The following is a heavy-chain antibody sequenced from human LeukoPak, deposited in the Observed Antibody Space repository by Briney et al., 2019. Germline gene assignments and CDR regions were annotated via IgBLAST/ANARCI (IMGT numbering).Heavy chain of an antibody. D-gene: IGHD3-16*01. J-gene: IGHJ6*02. CDR3: ATPRFGXIGMDV. Sequence: ASVKVSCKASGGTFSSYAISWVRQAPGQGLEWMGRIIPVLGIANYAQKFQGRVTITADKSTSTAYMELSSLRSEDTAVYYCATPRFGXIGMDVWGQGTTVTVSS. V-gene: IGHV1-69*04. CDR2: IIPVLGIA. CDR1: GGTFSSYA.